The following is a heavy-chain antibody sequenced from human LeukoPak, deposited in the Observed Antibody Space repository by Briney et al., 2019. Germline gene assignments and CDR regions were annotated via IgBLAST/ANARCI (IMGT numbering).Heavy chain of an antibody. V-gene: IGHV3-23*01. CDR3: AKDGLYYDGSEHVYYFDS. CDR1: GFTFSRSA. Sequence: GGSLRLSCAASGFTFSRSAVTWVRQGPGTGLEFVASIIYSCGATYYADSVKGRFTISRDNSKNTLYLQMNSLRAEDTALYYCAKDGLYYDGSEHVYYFDSWGQGTLVTVSS. J-gene: IGHJ4*02. CDR2: IIYSCGAT. D-gene: IGHD3-22*01.